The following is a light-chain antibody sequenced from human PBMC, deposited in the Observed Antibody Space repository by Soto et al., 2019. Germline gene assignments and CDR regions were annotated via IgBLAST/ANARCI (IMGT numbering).Light chain of an antibody. CDR2: QDN. Sequence: NFMLTQPHSVSESPGKTVTISCTRSSGSIASKYVQWYQQRPGSSPTTVIFQDNQRPSGVPDRFSGSIDSSSNSASLTISGLKTEDEADYYCQSYDSSSWMFGGGTKLTVL. J-gene: IGLJ3*02. CDR3: QSYDSSSWM. V-gene: IGLV6-57*01. CDR1: SGSIASKY.